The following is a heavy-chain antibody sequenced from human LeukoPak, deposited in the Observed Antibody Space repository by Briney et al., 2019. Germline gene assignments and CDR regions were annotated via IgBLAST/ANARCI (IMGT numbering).Heavy chain of an antibody. CDR2: IYYSGST. CDR1: GGSISSYY. D-gene: IGHD2-15*01. J-gene: IGHJ6*02. Sequence: SETLSLTCTVSGGSISSYYWSWIRQPPGKGLEWIGYIYYSGSTNYNPSLKSRVTISVDTSKNRFSLKLSSVTAADTAVYYCARSDLGYCSGGSCYLPYYYYYGMDVWGQGTTVTVSS. CDR3: ARSDLGYCSGGSCYLPYYYYYGMDV. V-gene: IGHV4-59*08.